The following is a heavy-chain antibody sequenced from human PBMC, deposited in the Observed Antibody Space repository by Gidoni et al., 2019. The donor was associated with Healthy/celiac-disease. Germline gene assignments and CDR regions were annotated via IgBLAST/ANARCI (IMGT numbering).Heavy chain of an antibody. CDR1: GGPITSGGYY. V-gene: IGHV4-31*03. Sequence: QVQLQESVPGLVKTSQNLSLTGTVSGGPITSGGYYWRWISQPPGKGLEWIGYIYYSGSTYYYPSFKSRVTISVDTSKNQFSLKLSSVTAADTAVYYCARGRVITFGGVIVAFDYWGQGTLVTVSS. J-gene: IGHJ4*02. D-gene: IGHD3-16*02. CDR3: ARGRVITFGGVIVAFDY. CDR2: IYYSGST.